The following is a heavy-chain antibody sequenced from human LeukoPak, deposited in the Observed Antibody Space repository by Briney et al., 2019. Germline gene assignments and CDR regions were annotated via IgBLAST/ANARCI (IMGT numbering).Heavy chain of an antibody. CDR2: INSDGSST. J-gene: IGHJ4*02. CDR1: RFTFYSYR. Sequence: GGTLRLSCAASRFTFYSYRRLWLPQAPGKGLVGVSRINSDGSSTSYADSVKGRFTTSRDNAKNTLYLQMNSLTAEDTAVYYCARTPYSSSWTLGYWGQGTLVTVSS. D-gene: IGHD6-13*01. CDR3: ARTPYSSSWTLGY. V-gene: IGHV3-74*01.